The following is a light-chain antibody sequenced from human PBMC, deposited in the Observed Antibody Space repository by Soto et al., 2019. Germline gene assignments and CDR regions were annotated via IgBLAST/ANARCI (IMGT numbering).Light chain of an antibody. V-gene: IGKV3-20*01. CDR3: QQSRT. CDR2: GAS. Sequence: VCMQSPRIPSLAPGARATLSPRASQSDGSCYFAGPQRKAGQAPRLLIYGASSRATGIPDRFSGSGSGTDFTLTISRLEPEDFAVYYCQQSRTFGGGTKVDIK. J-gene: IGKJ4*01. CDR1: QSDGSCY.